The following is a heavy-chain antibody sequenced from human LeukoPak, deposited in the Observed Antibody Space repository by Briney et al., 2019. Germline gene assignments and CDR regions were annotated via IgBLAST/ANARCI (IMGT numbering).Heavy chain of an antibody. CDR2: IWNDGSNK. Sequence: GGSLRLSCAASGFTFSIYAMSWVRQAPGKGLEWVAVIWNDGSNKYYGDSVKGRFTISRDNSKNTLSLQMNSLRAEDTAVYYCARGDDGSGSFYNGLDTFDIWGLGTMVTVSS. J-gene: IGHJ3*02. D-gene: IGHD3-10*01. V-gene: IGHV3-33*08. CDR1: GFTFSIYA. CDR3: ARGDDGSGSFYNGLDTFDI.